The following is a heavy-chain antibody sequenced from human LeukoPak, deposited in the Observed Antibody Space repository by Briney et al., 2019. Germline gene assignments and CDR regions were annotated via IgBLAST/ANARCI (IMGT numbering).Heavy chain of an antibody. J-gene: IGHJ6*03. CDR2: IYYSGST. Sequence: SETLSLTCTVSGGSISSYYWSWIRQPPGKGPEWIGYIYYSGSTNYNPSLKSRVTISLDTSKNQFSLKLSSVTAADTAVYYCARQHGDYRPPYYYYMDVWGKGTTVTVSS. D-gene: IGHD4-17*01. V-gene: IGHV4-59*08. CDR1: GGSISSYY. CDR3: ARQHGDYRPPYYYYMDV.